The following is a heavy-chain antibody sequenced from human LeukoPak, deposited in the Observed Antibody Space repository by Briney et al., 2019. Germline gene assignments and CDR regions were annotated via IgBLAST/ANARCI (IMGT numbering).Heavy chain of an antibody. CDR1: GDSVSSNSAA. J-gene: IGHJ5*02. CDR2: TYYRSKWYN. Sequence: SQTLSLTCAISGDSVSSNSAAWNWIRESPPRGREWLGRTYYRSKWYNDYAVSVKSRITINPDTSKNQFSLQLNSVTPEDTAVYYCARGGSSWYNVWFDPWGQGALVTVSS. V-gene: IGHV6-1*01. D-gene: IGHD6-13*01. CDR3: ARGGSSWYNVWFDP.